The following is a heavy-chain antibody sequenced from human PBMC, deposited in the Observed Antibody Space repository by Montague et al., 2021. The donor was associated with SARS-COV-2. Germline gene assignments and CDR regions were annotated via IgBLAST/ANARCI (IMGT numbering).Heavy chain of an antibody. Sequence: SLRLSCAGSGFNFGNHGIHWVRQAPGKGLEWVAIVSYDGRNKYYGASVKGRFTISRDNSKNVVSLLMDSLRDGDTAVYYCARDDYGSGTFYKPWLDPWGQGTLVSVSS. CDR3: ARDDYGSGTFYKPWLDP. CDR1: GFNFGNHG. J-gene: IGHJ5*02. CDR2: VSYDGRNK. V-gene: IGHV3-30*04. D-gene: IGHD3-10*01.